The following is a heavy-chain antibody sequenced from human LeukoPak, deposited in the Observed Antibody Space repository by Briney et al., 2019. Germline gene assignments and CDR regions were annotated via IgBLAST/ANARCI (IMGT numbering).Heavy chain of an antibody. CDR2: ISSSGSTI. CDR3: AELGITMIGGV. CDR1: GFTFSSYE. Sequence: GGSLRLSCAASGFTFSSYEMNWVRQAPGKGVEWASYISSSGSTIYYADPVKGRFTISRDNAKNSLYLQMNSLRAEDTAVYYCAELGITMIGGVWGKGTTVTISS. V-gene: IGHV3-48*03. J-gene: IGHJ6*04. D-gene: IGHD3-10*02.